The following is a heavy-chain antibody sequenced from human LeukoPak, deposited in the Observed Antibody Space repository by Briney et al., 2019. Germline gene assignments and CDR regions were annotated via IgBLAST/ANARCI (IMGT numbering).Heavy chain of an antibody. CDR1: GYTFTSYY. V-gene: IGHV1-46*01. CDR2: INPSGGST. J-gene: IGHJ6*02. Sequence: ASVKVSCKASGYTFTSYYMHWVRQAPGQGLEWMGIINPSGGSTSYAQKFQGRVTMTRDTSTSTVYMELSSLRSEDTAVYYCARDVVFENGELYYYFGMDVWGQGTTVIVSS. CDR3: ARDVVFENGELYYYFGMDV. D-gene: IGHD2-15*01.